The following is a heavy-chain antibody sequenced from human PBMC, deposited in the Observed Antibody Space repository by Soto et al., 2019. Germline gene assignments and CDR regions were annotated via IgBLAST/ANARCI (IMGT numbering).Heavy chain of an antibody. J-gene: IGHJ3*01. Sequence: QITLKESGPTLVKPTHTLTLTCTVSGFSVTTDGVGVAWIRQPPGKALEWLAVIYWDGDKRYSPSLKSRFTITKDTSKNQVVFIMTNVDPVDTATYYCAHITVSDNWGSFDVWGQGTMVTVSS. CDR2: IYWDGDK. CDR3: AHITVSDNWGSFDV. D-gene: IGHD7-27*01. V-gene: IGHV2-5*02. CDR1: GFSVTTDGVG.